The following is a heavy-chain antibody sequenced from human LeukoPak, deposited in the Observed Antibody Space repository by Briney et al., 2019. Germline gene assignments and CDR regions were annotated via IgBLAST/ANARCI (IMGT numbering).Heavy chain of an antibody. CDR3: ARSNSNRAYGMDV. Sequence: SETLSLTCTVSGGSISSYYWSWIRQPPGKGLEWIGYIYYSGSTNYSPSLKSRVTISVDTSKNQFSLKLSSVTAADTAVYYCARSNSNRAYGMDVWGQGTTVTVSS. V-gene: IGHV4-59*01. J-gene: IGHJ6*02. CDR2: IYYSGST. D-gene: IGHD2/OR15-2a*01. CDR1: GGSISSYY.